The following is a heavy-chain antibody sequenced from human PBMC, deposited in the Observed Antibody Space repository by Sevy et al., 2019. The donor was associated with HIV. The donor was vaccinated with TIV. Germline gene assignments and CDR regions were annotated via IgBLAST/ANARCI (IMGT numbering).Heavy chain of an antibody. Sequence: GGSLRLSCAASGFTFSSYWMSWVHQAPGKGLEWVANIKQDGSEKYYVDSVKGRFTISRDNAKNSLYLQMNSLRAEDTAVYYCARDGVAYDFSFDYGMDVWGQGTTVTVSS. V-gene: IGHV3-7*01. CDR3: ARDGVAYDFSFDYGMDV. CDR1: GFTFSSYW. D-gene: IGHD3-3*01. CDR2: IKQDGSEK. J-gene: IGHJ6*02.